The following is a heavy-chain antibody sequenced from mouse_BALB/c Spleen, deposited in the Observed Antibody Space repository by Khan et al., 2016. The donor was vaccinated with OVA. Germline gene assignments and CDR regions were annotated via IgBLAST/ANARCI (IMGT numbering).Heavy chain of an antibody. D-gene: IGHD1-1*01. CDR2: ISSGSSTI. J-gene: IGHJ2*01. CDR3: ARFPRYYGYLDY. V-gene: IGHV5-17*02. CDR1: GFTFSSFG. Sequence: EVELVESGGGLVQPGGSRKLSCAASGFTFSSFGMHWVRQAPEKGLEWVAYISSGSSTIYYADTVKGRFNISRDNPKNTLFLQMTSLRSEDTAMYYWARFPRYYGYLDYWGQGTTRTVSS.